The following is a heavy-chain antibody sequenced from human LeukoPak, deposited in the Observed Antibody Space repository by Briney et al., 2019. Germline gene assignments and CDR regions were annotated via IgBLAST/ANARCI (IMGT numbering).Heavy chain of an antibody. Sequence: PGRSLRLSCAASGFTFSSYAMHWVRQAPGKGLECVAVISYDGSNKYYADSVKGRFTISRDNSKNTLYLQMNSLRAEDTAVYYCASPWFREPRVRYPFDIWGQGTMVTVSS. D-gene: IGHD3-10*01. V-gene: IGHV3-30-3*01. CDR1: GFTFSSYA. CDR3: ASPWFREPRVRYPFDI. J-gene: IGHJ3*02. CDR2: ISYDGSNK.